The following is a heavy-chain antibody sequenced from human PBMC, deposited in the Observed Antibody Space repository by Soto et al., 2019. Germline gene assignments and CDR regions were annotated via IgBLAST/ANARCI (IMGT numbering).Heavy chain of an antibody. CDR3: ARQVGDLDFCNSTSCFYYSQVMDV. Sequence: GESLKISCKGSGYSFTSYWIGWVRQMPGKGLEWMGIIYPGDSDTRYSPSFQGQVTISADKSISTAHLQWSSLKASDTAMYYCARQVGDLDFCNSTSCFYYSQVMDVGGKGTRVPVPS. CDR2: IYPGDSDT. J-gene: IGHJ6*04. D-gene: IGHD2-2*01. V-gene: IGHV5-51*01. CDR1: GYSFTSYW.